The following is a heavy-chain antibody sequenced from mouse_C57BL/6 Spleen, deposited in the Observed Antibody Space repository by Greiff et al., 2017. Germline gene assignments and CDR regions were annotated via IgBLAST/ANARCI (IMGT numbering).Heavy chain of an antibody. CDR2: ISDGGSYT. CDR3: ASGDAWFAY. V-gene: IGHV5-4*01. J-gene: IGHJ3*01. CDR1: GFTFSSYA. Sequence: EVQVVESGGGLVKPGGSLKLSCAASGFTFSSYAMSWVRQTPEKRLEWVATISDGGSYTYYPDNVKGRFTISRDNAKNNLYLQMSHLKSEDTAMYYCASGDAWFAYWGQGTLVTVSA. D-gene: IGHD2-13*01.